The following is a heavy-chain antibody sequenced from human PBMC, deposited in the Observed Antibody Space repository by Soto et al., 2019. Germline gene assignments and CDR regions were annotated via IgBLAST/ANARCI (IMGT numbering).Heavy chain of an antibody. D-gene: IGHD1-7*01. CDR1: GYSFTSYW. Sequence: GESLKISCKGSGYSFTSYWIGWVRQMPGKGLEWMGIIYPGDSGTRYSPSFQGQVTISADKSISTAYLQWSSLKASDTAMYYCARSIYCITGTTFTWFDPSCTGILVTVSS. J-gene: IGHJ5*02. CDR2: IYPGDSGT. V-gene: IGHV5-51*01. CDR3: ARSIYCITGTTFTWFDP.